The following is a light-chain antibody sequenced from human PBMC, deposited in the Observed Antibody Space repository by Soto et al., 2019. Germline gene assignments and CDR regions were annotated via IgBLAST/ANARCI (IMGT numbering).Light chain of an antibody. CDR1: QNILYSSDNKNN. V-gene: IGKV4-1*01. CDR3: QQYDGPPWT. CDR2: WAS. Sequence: DIVMTQSPDSLAVSLGERATINCKSSQNILYSSDNKNNLAWYQQKPGQPPKLLVYWASTRTSGVPDRFSGSGSGTDFTLTISSLQAEDVAVYYYQQYDGPPWTFDQGNKVEIK. J-gene: IGKJ1*01.